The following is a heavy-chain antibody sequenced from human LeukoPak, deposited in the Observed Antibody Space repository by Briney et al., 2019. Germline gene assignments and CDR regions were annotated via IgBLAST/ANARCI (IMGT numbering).Heavy chain of an antibody. CDR1: GFTFSSYG. CDR3: AKRDF. V-gene: IGHV3-30*18. CDR2: ISYDGSNK. J-gene: IGHJ4*02. Sequence: RAGGSLRLSCAASGFTFSSYGMHWVRQAPGKGLEWVAVISYDGSNKYYADSVKGRFTISRDNSKNTLFLQMNSLRADDTAIYYCAKRDFWGQGTLVTVSS.